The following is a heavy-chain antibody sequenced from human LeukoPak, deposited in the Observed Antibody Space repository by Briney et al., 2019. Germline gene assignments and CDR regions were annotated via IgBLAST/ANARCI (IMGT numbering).Heavy chain of an antibody. CDR2: IYYSGST. V-gene: IGHV4-59*01. D-gene: IGHD3-10*01. Sequence: PSETLSLTCTVSGGSISSYYWSWIRQPPGKGLEWIGYIYYSGSTNYNPSLKSRVTISVDTSKNQFSLKLSSVTAADTAVYYCARGGRGPDAFDIRGQGTMVTVSS. J-gene: IGHJ3*02. CDR3: ARGGRGPDAFDI. CDR1: GGSISSYY.